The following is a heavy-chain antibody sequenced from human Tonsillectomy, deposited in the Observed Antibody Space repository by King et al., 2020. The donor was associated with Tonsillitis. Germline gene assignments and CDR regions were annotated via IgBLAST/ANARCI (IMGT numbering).Heavy chain of an antibody. CDR2: SNHSGST. D-gene: IGHD3-10*01. V-gene: IGHV4-34*01. CDR1: GGSFSGYY. J-gene: IGHJ3*02. Sequence: VQLQQGGAGLLKPSETLSLTCAVYGGSFSGYYLSWIRQPPGKGLEWIGESNHSGSTNYNPALKSRVTKSVDTSKNQFSLKLGAVTAADPAVYYWARGRYYGSGSYGAFDIWGQGTMVTVSS. CDR3: ARGRYYGSGSYGAFDI.